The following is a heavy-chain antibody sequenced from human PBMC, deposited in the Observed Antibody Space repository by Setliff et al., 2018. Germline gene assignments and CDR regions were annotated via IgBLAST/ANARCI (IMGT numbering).Heavy chain of an antibody. CDR2: IDTSGST. D-gene: IGHD3-10*01. J-gene: IGHJ5*02. V-gene: IGHV4-4*08. Sequence: SETLSLTCTVSGGSISTYYWSWIRQSPGKGLEWIGYIDTSGSTDYNPSLKSRVTISVDTAKTQFSLRLISVTAADTAVYYCARVLVLGYNWFDPWGQGTLVTVSS. CDR1: GGSISTYY. CDR3: ARVLVLGYNWFDP.